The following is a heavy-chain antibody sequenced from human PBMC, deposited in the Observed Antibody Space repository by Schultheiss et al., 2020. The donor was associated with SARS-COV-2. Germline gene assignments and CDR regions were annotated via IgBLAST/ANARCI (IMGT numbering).Heavy chain of an antibody. Sequence: SQTLSLTCPVSGGSVSSGSYYWSWIRQPQGKGPEWIGEINHSGSTNYNPSLKSRVTISVDTSKNQFSLKLSSVTAADTAVYYCARDMADYYYGMDVWGQGTTVTVSS. CDR1: GGSVSSGSYY. CDR3: ARDMADYYYGMDV. J-gene: IGHJ6*02. D-gene: IGHD5-24*01. CDR2: INHSGST. V-gene: IGHV4-39*07.